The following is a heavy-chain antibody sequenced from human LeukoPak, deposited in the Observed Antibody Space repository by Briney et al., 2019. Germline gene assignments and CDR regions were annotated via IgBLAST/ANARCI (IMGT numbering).Heavy chain of an antibody. J-gene: IGHJ5*02. D-gene: IGHD2-15*01. CDR2: INHSGST. Sequence: PSETLSLTCTVSGVSISSGGHYWSWIRQPPGKGLEWIGEINHSGSTNYNPSLKSRVTISVDTSKNQFSLKLSSVTAADTAVYYCARAPVVVVAATLWFDPWGQGTLVTVSS. V-gene: IGHV4-34*01. CDR1: GVSISSGGHY. CDR3: ARAPVVVVAATLWFDP.